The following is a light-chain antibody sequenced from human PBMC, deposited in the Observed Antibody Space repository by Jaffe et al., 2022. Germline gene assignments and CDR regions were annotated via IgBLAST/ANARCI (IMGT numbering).Light chain of an antibody. CDR3: QHRGT. J-gene: IGKJ4*01. CDR1: QDISNS. Sequence: DIQLTQSPSSLSGSAGDRIIITCQASQDISNSLNWYQQKPGRAPKLLIRDASGLQTGVSARFDGSRSETDFTLIINNLQPEDPATYYCQHRGTFGGGTTLEIK. V-gene: IGKV1-33*01. CDR2: DAS.